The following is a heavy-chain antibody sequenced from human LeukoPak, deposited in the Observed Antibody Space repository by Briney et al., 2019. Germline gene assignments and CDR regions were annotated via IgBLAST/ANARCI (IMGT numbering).Heavy chain of an antibody. D-gene: IGHD6-19*01. CDR2: IYSGGST. Sequence: HPGGSLRLSCAASGFTLSSNYMTWVHHAPGKGLEWVSVIYSGGSTYYPDSVKGRFTISRDNSKNTVYLQMNSLRAEDTAVYYCARGSGWYRPIDYWGQGTLVTVSS. CDR3: ARGSGWYRPIDY. J-gene: IGHJ4*02. CDR1: GFTLSSNY. V-gene: IGHV3-66*02.